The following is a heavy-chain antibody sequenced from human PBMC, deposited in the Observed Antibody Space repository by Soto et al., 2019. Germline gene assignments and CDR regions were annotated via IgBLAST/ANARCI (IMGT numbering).Heavy chain of an antibody. Sequence: QITLKKSGPTLVRPAQTLTLTCAFSGFSLTTYAMGVAWIRQPPGKALEWLALIYWDDDKRYSPSLTDRLAASKDTSRNQVVLTIPNLDPGDTATYFCAHAGDYNLLTFDHWGPAILVTVSS. D-gene: IGHD4-17*01. CDR3: AHAGDYNLLTFDH. V-gene: IGHV2-5*02. CDR2: IYWDDDK. CDR1: GFSLTTYAMG. J-gene: IGHJ4*02.